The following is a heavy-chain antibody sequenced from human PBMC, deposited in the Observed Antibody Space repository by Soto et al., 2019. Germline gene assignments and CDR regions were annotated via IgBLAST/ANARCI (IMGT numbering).Heavy chain of an antibody. CDR2: IYPGDSDT. CDR3: ARHSKADYYDFWSGYWAH. CDR1: GYSFTSYW. D-gene: IGHD3-3*01. J-gene: IGHJ4*02. Sequence: PGESLKISCKGSGYSFTSYWIGWVRQMPGKGLEWMGIIYPGDSDTRYSPSFQGQVTISADKSISTAYLQWSSLKASDTAMYYCARHSKADYYDFWSGYWAHWGQGILVNVSS. V-gene: IGHV5-51*01.